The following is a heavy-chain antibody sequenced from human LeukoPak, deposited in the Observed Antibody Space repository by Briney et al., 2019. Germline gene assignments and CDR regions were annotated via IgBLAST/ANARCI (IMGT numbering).Heavy chain of an antibody. CDR2: FSRNGANI. CDR1: GFTLSTYA. Sequence: GGSLRLSCAASGFTLSTYAMSWVRQAPGKGLDLVSIFSRNGANIYYAESVRGRFTISRDISKNTLSLQMSSLRAEDTVIYYCARLTANHFDYWGQGTLVTVSS. J-gene: IGHJ4*02. D-gene: IGHD6-19*01. V-gene: IGHV3-23*01. CDR3: ARLTANHFDY.